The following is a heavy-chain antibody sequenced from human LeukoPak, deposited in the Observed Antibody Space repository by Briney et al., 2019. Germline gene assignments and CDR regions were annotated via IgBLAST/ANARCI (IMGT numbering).Heavy chain of an antibody. CDR3: TRARGSYYGFDY. D-gene: IGHD1-26*01. J-gene: IGHJ4*02. V-gene: IGHV4-61*02. CDR1: GGSISNGGYY. CDR2: IYPSGST. Sequence: SETLSLTCTVSGGSISNGGYYWSWIRQPAGKGLEWIGRIYPSGSTDYNPSLKSRVTISMDRSKNQFSLKLSSVTAADTAVYYCTRARGSYYGFDYWGQGTLLTVSS.